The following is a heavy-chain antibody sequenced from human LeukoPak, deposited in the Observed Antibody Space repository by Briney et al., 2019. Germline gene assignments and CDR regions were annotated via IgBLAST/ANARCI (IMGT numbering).Heavy chain of an antibody. CDR1: GFTFDDYA. CDR2: ISWNSGSI. D-gene: IGHD2-15*01. V-gene: IGHV3-9*03. J-gene: IGHJ4*02. CDR3: AKAPSLNSANFDY. Sequence: QPGGSLRLSCAASGFTFDDYAMHWVRQAPGKGLEWVSGISWNSGSIGYADSVKGRFTISRDNAKNSLYLQMNSLRAEDMALYYCAKAPSLNSANFDYWGQGTLVTVSS.